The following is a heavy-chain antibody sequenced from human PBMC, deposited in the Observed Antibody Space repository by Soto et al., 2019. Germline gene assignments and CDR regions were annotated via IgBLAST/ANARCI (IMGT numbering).Heavy chain of an antibody. Sequence: QVQLQESGPGLVKPSQTLSLTCTVSGGSISSGDYYWSWIRQPPGKGLEWIGYIYYSGSTYYNPSLKSRVTISVDTSKNQFSLKLRSVTAADTAVYYCARGQEDSSGWPLFDYWGQGTLVTVSS. J-gene: IGHJ4*02. CDR2: IYYSGST. CDR3: ARGQEDSSGWPLFDY. CDR1: GGSISSGDYY. V-gene: IGHV4-30-4*01. D-gene: IGHD6-19*01.